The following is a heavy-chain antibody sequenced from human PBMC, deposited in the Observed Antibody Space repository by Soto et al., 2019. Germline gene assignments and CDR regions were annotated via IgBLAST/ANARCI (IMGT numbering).Heavy chain of an antibody. Sequence: PGGSLRLSCAASGFTFSSYGMHWVRQAPGKGLEWVAVISYYGSNKYYADSVKGRFTISRDNSKNTLYLQMNSLRAEDTAVYYCAKNRVVPGKNYYHYYYGMDVSGQGTTVSVSS. CDR3: AKNRVVPGKNYYHYYYGMDV. J-gene: IGHJ6*02. D-gene: IGHD2-2*01. CDR1: GFTFSSYG. CDR2: ISYYGSNK. V-gene: IGHV3-30*18.